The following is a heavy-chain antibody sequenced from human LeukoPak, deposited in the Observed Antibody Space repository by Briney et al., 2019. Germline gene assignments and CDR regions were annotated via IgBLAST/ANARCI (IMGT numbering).Heavy chain of an antibody. D-gene: IGHD3-9*01. J-gene: IGHJ5*02. CDR3: AKDPIADYDILTGRFDP. V-gene: IGHV3-23*01. CDR2: ISGSGGST. Sequence: QPGGSLRLSCAASGFTFSSYAMSWVRQAPGKGLEWVSAISGSGGSTYYADSVKGRFTISRDNSENTLYLQMNSLRAEDTAVYYCAKDPIADYDILTGRFDPWGQGTLVTVSS. CDR1: GFTFSSYA.